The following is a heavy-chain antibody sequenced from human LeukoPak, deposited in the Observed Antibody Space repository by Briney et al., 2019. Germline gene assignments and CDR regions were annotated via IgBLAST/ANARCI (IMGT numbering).Heavy chain of an antibody. V-gene: IGHV3-49*04. D-gene: IGHD4-17*01. Sequence: GRSLRLSCSASRFTHGDYATSWVRHSPGRAREWVGFIRRKLHAGTTEYAASVKGRFSISRDDSESIAYLQMNSLKTEDTAVYYCTGGDYRGGYYYYYMDVWGKGTTVAVSS. J-gene: IGHJ6*03. CDR1: RFTHGDYA. CDR2: IRRKLHAGTT. CDR3: TGGDYRGGYYYYYMDV.